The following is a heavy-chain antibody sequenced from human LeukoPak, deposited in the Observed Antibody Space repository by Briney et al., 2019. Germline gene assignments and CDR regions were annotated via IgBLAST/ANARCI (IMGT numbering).Heavy chain of an antibody. J-gene: IGHJ4*02. CDR2: ISSSGSTI. D-gene: IGHD3-10*01. Sequence: GGSLRLSCAASGFTFSSYWMSWVRQAPGKGLEWVSYISSSGSTIYYADSVKGRFTISRDNAKNSLYLQMNSLRAEDTAVYYCARAELLWFGELSAPFDYWGQGTLVTVSS. CDR3: ARAELLWFGELSAPFDY. V-gene: IGHV3-48*04. CDR1: GFTFSSYW.